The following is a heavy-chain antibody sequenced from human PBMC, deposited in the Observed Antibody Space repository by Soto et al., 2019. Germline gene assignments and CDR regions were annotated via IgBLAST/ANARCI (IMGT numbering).Heavy chain of an antibody. CDR2: IYYTGVT. J-gene: IGHJ2*01. V-gene: IGHV4-61*01. Sequence: QVQLQESGPGLVKPSETLSLTCSVSGGSVSRASFYWTWIRQAPGTGLEYIGYIYYTGVTNYNPSLSSRVTISLDTSKNQFSLKLNSMTAADTAVYYCVRVLDSSWYADLWGRGTLVTVSS. CDR3: VRVLDSSWYADL. CDR1: GGSVSRASFY. D-gene: IGHD3-22*01.